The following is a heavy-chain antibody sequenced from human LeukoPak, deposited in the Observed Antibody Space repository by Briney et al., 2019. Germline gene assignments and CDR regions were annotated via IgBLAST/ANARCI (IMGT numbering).Heavy chain of an antibody. CDR1: GGSVSSGSYY. Sequence: PSETLSLTCTVSGGSVSSGSYYWSWIRQPPGKGLEWIGYIYYSGSTNYNPSLKSRVTISVDTSKNQFSLKLSSVTAADTAVYYCARVRGALWLHRYYYYGMDVWGQGTTVTVSS. D-gene: IGHD5-18*01. CDR2: IYYSGST. CDR3: ARVRGALWLHRYYYYGMDV. V-gene: IGHV4-61*01. J-gene: IGHJ6*02.